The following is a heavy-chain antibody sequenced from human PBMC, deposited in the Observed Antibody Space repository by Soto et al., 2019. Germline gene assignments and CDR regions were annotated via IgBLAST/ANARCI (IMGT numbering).Heavy chain of an antibody. CDR2: ISSSSSYI. V-gene: IGHV3-21*01. CDR1: GFTFSSYS. Sequence: EVQLVESGGGLVKPGGSPRLSCAASGFTFSSYSMNWVRQAPGKGLEWVSSISSSSSYIYYADSVKGRFTISRDNAKNSLYLQMNILRAEDTAVYYCARGYHYYDSSGYDKWDAFDIWGQGTMVTVSS. J-gene: IGHJ3*02. D-gene: IGHD3-22*01. CDR3: ARGYHYYDSSGYDKWDAFDI.